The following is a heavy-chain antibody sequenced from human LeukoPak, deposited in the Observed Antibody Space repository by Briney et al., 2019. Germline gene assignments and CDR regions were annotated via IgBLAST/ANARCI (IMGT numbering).Heavy chain of an antibody. Sequence: SVKVSCKASGGTFSSYAISWVRQAPGQGLEWMGRIIPILGIANYAQKFQGRVTITADKSTSTAYVELSSLRSEDTAVYYCARGPVVVTDMATFDYWDQGTLVNVSS. CDR3: ARGPVVVTDMATFDY. J-gene: IGHJ4*02. CDR2: IIPILGIA. V-gene: IGHV1-69*04. CDR1: GGTFSSYA. D-gene: IGHD2-21*02.